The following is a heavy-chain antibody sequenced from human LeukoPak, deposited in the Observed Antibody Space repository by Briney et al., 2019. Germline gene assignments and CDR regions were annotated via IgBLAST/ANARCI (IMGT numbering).Heavy chain of an antibody. CDR3: AREEDRGVGANRIDY. CDR2: IYYSGST. CDR1: GGSMSSYY. V-gene: IGHV4-59*12. J-gene: IGHJ4*02. Sequence: PSETLSLTCSVSGGSMSSYYWSWIRQPPGKGLEWIGYIYYSGSTYYNPSLKSRVTISVDTSKNQFSLKLSSVTAADTAVYYCAREEDRGVGANRIDYWGQGTLVTVSS. D-gene: IGHD1-26*01.